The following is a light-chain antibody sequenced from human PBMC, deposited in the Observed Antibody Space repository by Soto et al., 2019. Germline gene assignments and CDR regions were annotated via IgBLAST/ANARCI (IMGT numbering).Light chain of an antibody. CDR2: GNS. CDR3: LIYV. J-gene: IGLJ1*01. V-gene: IGLV1-40*01. Sequence: QSVLTQPPSVSGAPGQRVTISCTGSSSNIGAGYDVHWYQQLPGTAPKLLIYGNSNRPSGVPDRFSGSKSGTSASLAITGLQAEDEADYSSLIYVFRTGTKLTVL. CDR1: SSNIGAGYD.